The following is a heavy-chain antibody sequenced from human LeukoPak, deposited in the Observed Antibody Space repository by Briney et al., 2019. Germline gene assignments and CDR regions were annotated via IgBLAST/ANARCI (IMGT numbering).Heavy chain of an antibody. CDR2: ISYDRSNK. CDR3: AKDYGWLQLARWRGIDY. D-gene: IGHD5-24*01. V-gene: IGHV3-30*18. CDR1: GFTFSSYG. J-gene: IGHJ4*02. Sequence: GGSLRLSCAASGFTFSSYGMHWVRQAPGKGLEWVAVISYDRSNKYYADSVKGRFTISRDNSKNTLYLQMNSLRAEDTAVYYCAKDYGWLQLARWRGIDYWGQGTLVTVSS.